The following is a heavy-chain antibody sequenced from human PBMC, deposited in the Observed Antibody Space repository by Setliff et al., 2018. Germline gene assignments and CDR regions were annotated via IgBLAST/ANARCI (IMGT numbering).Heavy chain of an antibody. CDR2: MNIDNGKT. J-gene: IGHJ4*02. Sequence: GASVKVSCKASGYSFTLYAMHWMRQAPGQRLEWMGWMNIDNGKTEYSQEFQDRVTFTRDTFAETAYMELRSLTSDGMAVYYCARGYCDGIGCPAPLYYFDSWGQGTLVTVSS. V-gene: IGHV1-3*03. CDR3: ARGYCDGIGCPAPLYYFDS. D-gene: IGHD2-21*01. CDR1: GYSFTLYA.